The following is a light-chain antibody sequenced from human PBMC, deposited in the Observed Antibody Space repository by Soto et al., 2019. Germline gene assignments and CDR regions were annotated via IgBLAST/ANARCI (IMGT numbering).Light chain of an antibody. Sequence: QSALTQPASVSGSPGQSITISCTGTSSDVGSYNLVSWYQQHPGKAPKLMIYEVSKRPSGVSNRFSGSKSGNTASLTISGLQAEDEADYYCCSYAGSSTFDWVFGGATKVTVL. J-gene: IGLJ3*02. V-gene: IGLV2-23*02. CDR2: EVS. CDR3: CSYAGSSTFDWV. CDR1: SSDVGSYNL.